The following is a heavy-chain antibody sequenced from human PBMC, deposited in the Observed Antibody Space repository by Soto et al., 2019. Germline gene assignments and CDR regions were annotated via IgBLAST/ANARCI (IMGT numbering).Heavy chain of an antibody. V-gene: IGHV3-64*01. CDR1: GFTFSSYA. CDR2: ISSNGGST. Sequence: GGSLRLSCAASGFTFSSYAMHWVRQAPGKGLEYVSAISSNGGSTYYANSVKGRITISRDNSKNTLYLQMGSLRAEDMAVYYCERDAYDILTGYSSHWGQGT. J-gene: IGHJ4*02. D-gene: IGHD3-9*01. CDR3: ERDAYDILTGYSSH.